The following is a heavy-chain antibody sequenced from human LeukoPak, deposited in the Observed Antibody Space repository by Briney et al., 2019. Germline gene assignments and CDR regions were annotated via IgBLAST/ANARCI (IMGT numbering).Heavy chain of an antibody. J-gene: IGHJ4*02. Sequence: SVTVSCTASGGTFSSYAISWMRQAPGQGLEWMGGIIPIFGTANYAQKFQSRVTITADESTSTAYMELSSLRSEDTAAYYCARENRSYGGKQRPYYFDYWGQGTLVTVSS. CDR2: IIPIFGTA. D-gene: IGHD4-23*01. CDR1: GGTFSSYA. CDR3: ARENRSYGGKQRPYYFDY. V-gene: IGHV1-69*13.